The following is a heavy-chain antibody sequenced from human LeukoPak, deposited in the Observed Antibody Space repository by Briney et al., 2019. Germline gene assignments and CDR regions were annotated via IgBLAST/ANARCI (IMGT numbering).Heavy chain of an antibody. CDR2: IYYSGST. J-gene: IGHJ4*02. CDR3: ATYNEGFDY. Sequence: SETLSLTCTVSGYSISSGYYWGWIRQPPGKGLEWIGSIYYSGSTYYNPSLKSRVTISVDTSKNQFSLKLSSVTAADTAVYYCATYNEGFDYWGQGTLVTVSS. CDR1: GYSISSGYY. D-gene: IGHD1-1*01. V-gene: IGHV4-38-2*02.